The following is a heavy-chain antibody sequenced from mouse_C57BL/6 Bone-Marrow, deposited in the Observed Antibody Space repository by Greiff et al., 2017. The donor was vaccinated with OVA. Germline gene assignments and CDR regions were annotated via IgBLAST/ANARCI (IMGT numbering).Heavy chain of an antibody. CDR3: TTFYYGNAYWYFDV. CDR1: GFNIKDDY. Sequence: VQLQQSGAELVRPGASVTLSCTASGFNIKDDYMHWVKQRPEQGLEWIGWIDPENGDTEYASKFQGKATITADTSSNTAYLQLSSLTSEDTAVYYCTTFYYGNAYWYFDVWGTGTTVTVSS. CDR2: IDPENGDT. D-gene: IGHD2-1*01. V-gene: IGHV14-4*01. J-gene: IGHJ1*03.